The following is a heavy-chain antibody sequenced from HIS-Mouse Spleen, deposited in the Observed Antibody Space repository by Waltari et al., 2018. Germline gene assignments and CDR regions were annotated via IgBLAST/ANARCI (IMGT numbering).Heavy chain of an antibody. CDR1: GGSISSISYY. Sequence: QLQLQESGPGLVKPSETLSLTCTVSGGSISSISYYWGWIPPPPAKGLEWIGSIYYSGSTYYNPSLKSRVTISVDTSKNQFSLKLSSVTAADTAVYYCARDQSPMVRGVITYGMDVWGQGTTVTVSS. D-gene: IGHD3-10*01. CDR2: IYYSGST. V-gene: IGHV4-39*07. J-gene: IGHJ6*02. CDR3: ARDQSPMVRGVITYGMDV.